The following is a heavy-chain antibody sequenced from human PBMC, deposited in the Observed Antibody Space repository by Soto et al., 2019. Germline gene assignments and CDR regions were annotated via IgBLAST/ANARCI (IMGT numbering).Heavy chain of an antibody. J-gene: IGHJ3*02. V-gene: IGHV3-11*06. Sequence: GESLKISCAASGFTFSDYYMSWIRQAPGKGLEWVSYISSSSSYTNYADSVKGRFTISRDNAKNSLYLQMNSLRAEDTAVYYCATASAIVGATTDAFDIWGQGTMVTVSS. CDR3: ATASAIVGATTDAFDI. CDR2: ISSSSSYT. CDR1: GFTFSDYY. D-gene: IGHD1-26*01.